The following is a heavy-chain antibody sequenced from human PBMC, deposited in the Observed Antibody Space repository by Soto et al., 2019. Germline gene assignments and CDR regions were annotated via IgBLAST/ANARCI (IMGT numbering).Heavy chain of an antibody. J-gene: IGHJ4*02. D-gene: IGHD3-3*01. Sequence: SSETLSLTCTVSGGSVSSGSYYWSWIRQPPGKGLEYIGYLYYSGSTNYNPSLKSRVTISVDTPKNQFSLKLTSVTAADTAIYYCARGQAFWTGYYRMPYYFDYWGQGTLVTVPQ. CDR1: GGSVSSGSYY. CDR2: LYYSGST. CDR3: ARGQAFWTGYYRMPYYFDY. V-gene: IGHV4-61*01.